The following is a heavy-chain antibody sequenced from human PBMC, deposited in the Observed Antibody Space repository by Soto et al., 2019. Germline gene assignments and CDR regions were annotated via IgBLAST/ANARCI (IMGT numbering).Heavy chain of an antibody. V-gene: IGHV1-2*02. J-gene: IGHJ4*02. CDR3: ARVAAPSEIGVDY. D-gene: IGHD6-13*01. Sequence: GASVKVSCKASGYTFTGYYMHWVRQAPGQGLEWMGWINPNSGGTNYAQKFQGRVTMTRDTSISTAYMELSRLRSDDTAVYYCARVAAPSEIGVDYWGQGTLVTVSS. CDR2: INPNSGGT. CDR1: GYTFTGYY.